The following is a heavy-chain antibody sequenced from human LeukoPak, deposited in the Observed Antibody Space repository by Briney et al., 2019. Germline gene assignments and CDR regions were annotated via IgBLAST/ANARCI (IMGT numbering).Heavy chain of an antibody. J-gene: IGHJ4*02. Sequence: PSETLSLTCVVYGGSFSGHYWTWIRQPPGNGLEWIGEINHSGGTNYVPSLKSRVTISVDTSKVQFSLKLSSVTAADTAVYYCASSRYYDILTGYWLYYFDYWGQGTLVTVSS. CDR1: GGSFSGHY. CDR3: ASSRYYDILTGYWLYYFDY. CDR2: INHSGGT. V-gene: IGHV4-34*01. D-gene: IGHD3-9*01.